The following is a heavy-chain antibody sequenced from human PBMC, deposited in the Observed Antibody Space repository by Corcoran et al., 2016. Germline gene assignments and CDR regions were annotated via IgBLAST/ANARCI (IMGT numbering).Heavy chain of an antibody. CDR1: GYTFTGYY. J-gene: IGHJ4*02. D-gene: IGHD3-22*01. CDR2: INPNSGGT. V-gene: IGHV1-2*02. Sequence: QVQLVQSGAEVKKPGASVKVSCKASGYTFTGYYMHWVRQAPGQGLEWMGWINPNSGGTNYARKFQGRVTMTRDTSISTAYMELSRLRSDDTAVYCCARDSGPYYYDSSGYYYGGLDYWGQGTLVTVSS. CDR3: ARDSGPYYYDSSGYYYGGLDY.